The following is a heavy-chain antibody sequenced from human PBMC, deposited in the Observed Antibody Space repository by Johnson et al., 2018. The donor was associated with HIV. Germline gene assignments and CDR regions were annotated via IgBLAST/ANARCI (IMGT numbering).Heavy chain of an antibody. J-gene: IGHJ3*02. CDR1: GFTFNSYA. V-gene: IGHV3-30*03. D-gene: IGHD3-3*01. Sequence: QVQLVESGGGLVQPGGSLRLSCAASGFTFNSYAMNWVRQAPGKGLEWVAVISYDGNKKYYAESVKGRLTVSRYNSKNTLYLQMNSLKPEDTAVYYCARGLLRYEAADAFDIWGQGTMVTVSS. CDR2: ISYDGNKK. CDR3: ARGLLRYEAADAFDI.